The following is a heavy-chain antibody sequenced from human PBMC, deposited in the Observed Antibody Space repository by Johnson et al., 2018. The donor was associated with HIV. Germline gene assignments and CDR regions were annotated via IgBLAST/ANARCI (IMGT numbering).Heavy chain of an antibody. CDR3: ARELVVITDDDAFDI. Sequence: EVQLVESGGGLVQPGGSLRLSCAASRFTFSSYWMNWVRQAPGKGLEWVANIKKDGDEKYYVDSVKGRFTISRDTAKNSLYLQMNSLRAEDTAVYYCARELVVITDDDAFDIWGQGTMVTVSS. D-gene: IGHD2-21*01. CDR1: RFTFSSYW. J-gene: IGHJ3*02. CDR2: IKKDGDEK. V-gene: IGHV3-7*01.